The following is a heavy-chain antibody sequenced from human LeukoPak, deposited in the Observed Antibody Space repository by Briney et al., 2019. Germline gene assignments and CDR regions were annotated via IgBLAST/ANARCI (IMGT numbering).Heavy chain of an antibody. V-gene: IGHV3-23*01. D-gene: IGHD5-18*01. J-gene: IGHJ4*02. CDR1: GFTFTSYG. Sequence: VGTLRLSCAASGFTFTSYGMSWVRQAPGKGLEWVSAISGSGGSTYYADSVKGRFTISRDNSKNTLYLQMNSLRAEDTAVYYCAKEYGYTYGEFDYWGQGTLVTVSS. CDR2: ISGSGGST. CDR3: AKEYGYTYGEFDY.